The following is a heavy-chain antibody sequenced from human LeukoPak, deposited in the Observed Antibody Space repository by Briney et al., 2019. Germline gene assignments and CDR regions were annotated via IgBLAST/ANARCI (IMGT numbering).Heavy chain of an antibody. CDR2: VRNVGSNK. V-gene: IGHV3-30*02. CDR1: GFTFSSYG. J-gene: IGHJ2*01. Sequence: HAGGSLRLSCAASGFTFSSYGMRWVRQAPGKGLEWVAFVRNVGSNKYYADSVKGRFTISRDNSKNTLYLQMNSLRAEDTAVYYCAKDPDSDDYGDAASWYFDLWGRGTLVTVSS. CDR3: AKDPDSDDYGDAASWYFDL. D-gene: IGHD4-17*01.